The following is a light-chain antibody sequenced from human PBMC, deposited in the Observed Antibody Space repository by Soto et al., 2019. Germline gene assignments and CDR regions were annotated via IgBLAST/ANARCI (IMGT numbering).Light chain of an antibody. Sequence: QSALTQPASVSGSPGQSITISCTGASSDVGGYNYVSWYQQHPGKAPKLMIYDVSNRPSGVSNRFSGSKSGSTASLTISGLQTEDEADSYCSSYTSSSTLYVFGTGTKLTVL. V-gene: IGLV2-14*01. J-gene: IGLJ1*01. CDR2: DVS. CDR1: SSDVGGYNY. CDR3: SSYTSSSTLYV.